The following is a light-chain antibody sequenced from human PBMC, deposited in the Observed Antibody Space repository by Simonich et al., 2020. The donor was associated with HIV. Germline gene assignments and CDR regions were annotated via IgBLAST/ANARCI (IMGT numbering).Light chain of an antibody. CDR3: LQRSNWPLT. CDR1: ESVSRY. Sequence: EIVLTQSPATLSSSPGERATLSCRASESVSRYLAWYPQKPGPAPRLLIYDASNRATGIPARFSGSGSGTDFTLTISSLEPEDFAVYYCLQRSNWPLTFGGGTKVEIK. V-gene: IGKV3-11*01. J-gene: IGKJ4*01. CDR2: DAS.